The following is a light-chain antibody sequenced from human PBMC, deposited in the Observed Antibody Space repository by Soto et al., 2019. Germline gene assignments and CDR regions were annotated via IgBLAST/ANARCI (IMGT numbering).Light chain of an antibody. CDR2: DAS. V-gene: IGKV1-5*01. Sequence: DIQMTQSPSTLSASVGDRVTITCRASQSISRSLAWYQQKPGKAPNLLIYDASSLESGVPSRLSGSGFGTEFTLTISSLQPDDFASYYCQQYNSYLLTFGPGTTVDIK. CDR3: QQYNSYLLT. J-gene: IGKJ3*01. CDR1: QSISRS.